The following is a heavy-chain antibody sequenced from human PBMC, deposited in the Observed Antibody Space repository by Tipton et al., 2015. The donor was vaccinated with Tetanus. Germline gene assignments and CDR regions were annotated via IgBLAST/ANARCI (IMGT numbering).Heavy chain of an antibody. Sequence: QSGAEVKKPGESLKISCKGSGYSFTSYWIGWVRQMPGKGLEWMGIIYPGDSDTRYSPSFQGQVTISADKSISTAYLQWSSLKASDTAMYYCARAYSSSSGTYYYGMDVWGQGTTVTVSS. D-gene: IGHD6-6*01. CDR1: GYSFTSYW. CDR2: IYPGDSDT. J-gene: IGHJ6*02. CDR3: ARAYSSSSGTYYYGMDV. V-gene: IGHV5-51*01.